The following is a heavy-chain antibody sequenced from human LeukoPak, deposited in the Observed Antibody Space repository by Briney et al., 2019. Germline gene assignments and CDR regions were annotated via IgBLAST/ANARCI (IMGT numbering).Heavy chain of an antibody. Sequence: SQTLSLTCTVSGGSISSGGYYWSWIRQHPGKGLEWIGYIYYSGSTYYNPSLKSRVTISVDTSDNRFSLHLSSVNAADTAIYYCARLRALSGHRGAFDIWGQGTLVTVSS. CDR1: GGSISSGGYY. CDR2: IYYSGST. J-gene: IGHJ3*02. V-gene: IGHV4-31*03. CDR3: ARLRALSGHRGAFDI. D-gene: IGHD5/OR15-5a*01.